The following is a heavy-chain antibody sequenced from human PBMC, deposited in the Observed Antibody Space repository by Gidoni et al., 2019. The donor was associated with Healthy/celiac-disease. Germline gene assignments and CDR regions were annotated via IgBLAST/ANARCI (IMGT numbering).Heavy chain of an antibody. Sequence: EVQLLESGGGLVQPGGSLRLSCAASGFTFISYAMRWVRQAPGKGLEWVSAISGSGGSTYYADSVKGRFTISRDNSKNTLYLQMNSLRAEDTAVYYCANDIPLYSSSWYGGFYAFDIWGQGTMVTVSS. V-gene: IGHV3-23*01. CDR2: ISGSGGST. D-gene: IGHD6-13*01. CDR3: ANDIPLYSSSWYGGFYAFDI. CDR1: GFTFISYA. J-gene: IGHJ3*02.